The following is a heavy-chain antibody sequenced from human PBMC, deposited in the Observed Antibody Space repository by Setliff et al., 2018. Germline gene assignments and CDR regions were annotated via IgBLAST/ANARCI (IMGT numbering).Heavy chain of an antibody. CDR3: ARHENDYGDYDDAFDI. CDR2: IDYSGST. V-gene: IGHV4-59*08. D-gene: IGHD4-17*01. CDR1: GGSISSYY. J-gene: IGHJ3*02. Sequence: LSLTCTVSGGSISSYYWSWIRQPPGKGLEWIGYIDYSGSTNYNPSLKSRVTISLVTPKNQFSLKVSSVTAADTAVYYCARHENDYGDYDDAFDIWGQGTMVTVSS.